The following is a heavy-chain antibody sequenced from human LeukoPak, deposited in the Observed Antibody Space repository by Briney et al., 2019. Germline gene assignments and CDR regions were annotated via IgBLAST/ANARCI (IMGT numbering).Heavy chain of an antibody. D-gene: IGHD2-15*01. Sequence: SQTLSLTCAISGDSVSSNSAAWNWIRQSPSRGLEWLGRTYYRSKWSNDYAVSVKSRITINPDTSKNQFSLQLNSVTPEDTAVYYCAREETICSGGSCYFGGAAYYFDYWGQGTLVTVSS. CDR2: TYYRSKWSN. J-gene: IGHJ4*02. CDR1: GDSVSSNSAA. V-gene: IGHV6-1*01. CDR3: AREETICSGGSCYFGGAAYYFDY.